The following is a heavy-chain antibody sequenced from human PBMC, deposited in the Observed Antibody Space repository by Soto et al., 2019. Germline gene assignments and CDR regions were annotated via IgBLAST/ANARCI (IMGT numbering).Heavy chain of an antibody. CDR1: GDSISSGDYH. CDR3: AREVRITTIWFDP. V-gene: IGHV4-30-4*08. CDR2: IYYSGTT. Sequence: VQLQESGPGLVKPSQTLSLTCTLSGDSISSGDYHWTWIRQPPGKGLEWIGCIYYSGTTYYNPSLKRRVTISVDTSKNQFSLKLSSVTAADTAVYFCAREVRITTIWFDPWGQGTLVTVSS. D-gene: IGHD3-22*01. J-gene: IGHJ5*02.